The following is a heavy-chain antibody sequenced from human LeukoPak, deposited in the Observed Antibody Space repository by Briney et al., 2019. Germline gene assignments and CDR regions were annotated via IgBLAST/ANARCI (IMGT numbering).Heavy chain of an antibody. Sequence: GGSLRLSCAASGFTFSSYSMNWVRQARGKGLEWVSSISSSSSYIYYADSVKGRFTISRDNAKNSLYLQMNSLRAEDTAVYYCARLRMWGSTIPFDYWGQGTLVTVSS. D-gene: IGHD2-2*02. CDR2: ISSSSSYI. J-gene: IGHJ4*02. V-gene: IGHV3-21*01. CDR3: ARLRMWGSTIPFDY. CDR1: GFTFSSYS.